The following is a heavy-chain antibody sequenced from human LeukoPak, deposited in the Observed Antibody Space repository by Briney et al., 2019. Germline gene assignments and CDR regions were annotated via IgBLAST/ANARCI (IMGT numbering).Heavy chain of an antibody. CDR3: ASLRVRGDHDY. Sequence: GGSLRLSCAASGFTFSSNSMNWVRQAPGKGLEWVSSISTSSSYIYYADSVKGRFTISRDNAKNSLYLQMNSLRAEDTAVYYCASLRVRGDHDYWGQGTLVTVSS. D-gene: IGHD3-10*01. J-gene: IGHJ4*02. CDR2: ISTSSSYI. V-gene: IGHV3-21*01. CDR1: GFTFSSNS.